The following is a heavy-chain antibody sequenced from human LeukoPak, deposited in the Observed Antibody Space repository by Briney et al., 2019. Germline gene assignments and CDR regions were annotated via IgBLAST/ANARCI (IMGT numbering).Heavy chain of an antibody. V-gene: IGHV1-2*02. CDR3: ARGGRHYDILTGYGSDAFDI. Sequence: GASVKVSCKASGYTFTGYYMHWVRQAPGQGLEWMGWINPNSGGTNYAQKFQGRVTMTRDTSISTAYMELSRLRSDDTAVYYCARGGRHYDILTGYGSDAFDIWGQGTMVTVSS. J-gene: IGHJ3*02. CDR1: GYTFTGYY. CDR2: INPNSGGT. D-gene: IGHD3-9*01.